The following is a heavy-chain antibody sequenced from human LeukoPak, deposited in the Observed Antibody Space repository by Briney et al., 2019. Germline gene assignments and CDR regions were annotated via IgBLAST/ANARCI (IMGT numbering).Heavy chain of an antibody. CDR2: IIPISGTA. V-gene: IGHV1-69*06. D-gene: IGHD3-10*01. Sequence: GASVKVSCKASGGTFSSYAITWVRQAPGQGLEWMGGIIPISGTANYAQKFQGRVTITADKSTSTAYMELSSLRSEDTAVYYCARGLWYYYGSGSYYNVQTDHYYYYYMDVWGRGTTVTVSS. CDR3: ARGLWYYYGSGSYYNVQTDHYYYYYMDV. CDR1: GGTFSSYA. J-gene: IGHJ6*03.